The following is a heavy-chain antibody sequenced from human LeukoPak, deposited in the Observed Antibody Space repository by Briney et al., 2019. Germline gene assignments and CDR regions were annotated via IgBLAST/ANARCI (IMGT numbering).Heavy chain of an antibody. J-gene: IGHJ4*02. CDR2: TYYRSKWYN. CDR3: ARGHLNYYGSGSYYETPHKSGVFDY. V-gene: IGHV6-1*01. D-gene: IGHD3-10*01. CDR1: GDSVSSNSAA. Sequence: SQTLSLTCAISGDSVSSNSAAWNWVRQSPSRGLEWLGRTYYRSKWYNDYAVSVKSRITINPDTSKNQFSLQLNSVTPEDTAVYYCARGHLNYYGSGSYYETPHKSGVFDYWGQGTLVTVSS.